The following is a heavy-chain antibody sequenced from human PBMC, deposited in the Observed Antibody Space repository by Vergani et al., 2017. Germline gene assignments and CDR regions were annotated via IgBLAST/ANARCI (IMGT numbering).Heavy chain of an antibody. D-gene: IGHD2-2*01. CDR3: TRIPAAPALGYYYYYMDV. J-gene: IGHJ6*03. V-gene: IGHV3-33*01. CDR2: IWYDGSNK. CDR1: GFTFSSYG. Sequence: QVQLVESGGGVVQPGRSLRLSCAASGFTFSSYGMHWVRQAPGKGLEWVAVIWYDGSNKYYADSVKGRFTISRDNSKNTLYLQMNSLRAEDTAVYYCTRIPAAPALGYYYYYMDVWGKGTTVTVSS.